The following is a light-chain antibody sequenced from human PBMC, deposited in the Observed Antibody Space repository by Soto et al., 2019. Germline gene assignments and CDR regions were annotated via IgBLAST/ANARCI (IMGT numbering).Light chain of an antibody. CDR2: NDS. CDR1: SSDVGYYHY. Sequence: QSALTQPRSVSGSPGQSVTISCTGTSSDVGYYHYVSWYQQHPGKTPKLMIYNDSKRPSGVPDRFSGSKSGNTASLTISGLQAEDEADYYCCSYAGSYTEVFGIGTKLTVL. V-gene: IGLV2-11*01. J-gene: IGLJ1*01. CDR3: CSYAGSYTEV.